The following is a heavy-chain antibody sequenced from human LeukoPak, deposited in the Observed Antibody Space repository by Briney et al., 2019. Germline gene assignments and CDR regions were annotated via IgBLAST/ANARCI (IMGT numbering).Heavy chain of an antibody. V-gene: IGHV4-59*12. J-gene: IGHJ4*02. CDR1: GGSISTYY. CDR2: IYYSGST. D-gene: IGHD3-10*01. CDR3: AREGAEVRGVLVKYYFDY. Sequence: SETLSLTCTVSGGSISTYYWSWIRQPPGKGLGWIGNIYYSGSTNYNPSLKSRVTMSVDTSKNQFSLKLTSVTAADTAVYYCAREGAEVRGVLVKYYFDYWGQGALVTVSS.